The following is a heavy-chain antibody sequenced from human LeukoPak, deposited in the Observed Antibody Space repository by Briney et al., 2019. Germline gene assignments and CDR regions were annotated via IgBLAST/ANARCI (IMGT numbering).Heavy chain of an antibody. CDR1: GGTFSSYA. V-gene: IGHV1-69*04. CDR2: IIPILGIA. D-gene: IGHD1-26*01. Sequence: SVKVSCKASGGTFSSYAISWVRQAPGQGLEWMGRIIPILGIAKYAQKFQGRVTITADKSTSTACMELSSLGFEDTAVYYCARGYGGATPFDYWGQGTLVTVSS. J-gene: IGHJ4*02. CDR3: ARGYGGATPFDY.